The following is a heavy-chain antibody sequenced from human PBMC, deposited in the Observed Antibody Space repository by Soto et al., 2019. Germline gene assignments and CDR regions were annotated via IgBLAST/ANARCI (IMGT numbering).Heavy chain of an antibody. V-gene: IGHV3-23*01. CDR3: AKLGPLYSSGWYYYFDF. Sequence: PGGSLRLSCVASGFTFSSNVMSWVRQAPGKGLEWVSTISATSSNTYYADSVKGRFTISRDNSKNTLYLQMNSLRAEDTAVYYCAKLGPLYSSGWYYYFDFWGQGILVTVSS. CDR2: ISATSSNT. CDR1: GFTFSSNV. D-gene: IGHD6-19*01. J-gene: IGHJ4*02.